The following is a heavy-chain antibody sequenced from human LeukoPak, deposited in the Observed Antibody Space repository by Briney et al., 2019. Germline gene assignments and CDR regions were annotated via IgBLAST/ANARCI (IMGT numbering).Heavy chain of an antibody. V-gene: IGHV3-30*02. CDR1: GFTFTTYG. CDR3: AKDGDYYDSSGYYSDY. J-gene: IGHJ4*02. Sequence: QAGGSLRLSCAASGFTFTTYGMHWVRQAPGKGLEWVAFIRYDGSNKYYADSVKGRFTISRDNSKNTLYLQMNSLRAEDTAIYYCAKDGDYYDSSGYYSDYWGQGTLVTVSS. CDR2: IRYDGSNK. D-gene: IGHD3-22*01.